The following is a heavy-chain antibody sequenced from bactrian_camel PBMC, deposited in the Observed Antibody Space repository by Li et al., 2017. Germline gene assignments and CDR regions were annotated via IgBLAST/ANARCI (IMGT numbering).Heavy chain of an antibody. J-gene: IGHJ4*01. CDR1: GYTYSPYC. V-gene: IGHV3S55*01. CDR3: AALSLFLFRG. Sequence: QVQLVESGGGSVQAGGSLTISCVTSGYTYSPYCLGWFRQAPGNEREGVATIGRSGATNYADSVKGRFTISKDNAKNTLYLQMNSLKPDDTAMYYCAALSLFLFRGWGQGTQVTVS. CDR2: IGRSGAT.